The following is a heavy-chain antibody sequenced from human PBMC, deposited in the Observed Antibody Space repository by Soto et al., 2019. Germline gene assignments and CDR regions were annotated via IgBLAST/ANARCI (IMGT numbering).Heavy chain of an antibody. CDR1: GFTFSSYA. Sequence: EVQLLESGGGLVQPGGSLRLSCAAAGFTFSSYAMSWGRQTPGKGLEWVSTLSGSGGTTYYADSVKGQFTISRDNYNSTLYLQMNCVRAEDTAVYYCALVHGPYGPNWTDSWGQGPLVTVPS. CDR2: LSGSGGTT. J-gene: IGHJ5*01. V-gene: IGHV3-23*01. D-gene: IGHD3-10*01. CDR3: ALVHGPYGPNWTDS.